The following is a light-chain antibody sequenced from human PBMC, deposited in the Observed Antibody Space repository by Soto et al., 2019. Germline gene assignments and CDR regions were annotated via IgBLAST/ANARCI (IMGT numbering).Light chain of an antibody. CDR3: AAWDTSLNAWV. CDR2: DNN. J-gene: IGLJ3*02. V-gene: IGLV1-51*01. CDR1: SSNVGSNY. Sequence: QSVLTQPPSVSAAPGQKVTISCSGSSSNVGSNYVSWYQQVPGTAPKVLIYDNNKRPSGIPDRFSGSKSGTSATLGITGLLTGDEADYYCAAWDTSLNAWVFGGGTKLTVL.